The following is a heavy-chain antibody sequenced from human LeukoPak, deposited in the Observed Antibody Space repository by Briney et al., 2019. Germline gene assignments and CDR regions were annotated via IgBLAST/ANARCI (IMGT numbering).Heavy chain of an antibody. Sequence: KPSETLSLTCTVSGGSISSYYWSWLRQPPGKGLEWIGYIYYSGSTNYNPSLKSRVTISVDTSKNQFSMKLSSVTGADTAVNYCARVDLRYFDWLSTYYFDYWGQGTLVTVST. CDR1: GGSISSYY. J-gene: IGHJ4*02. V-gene: IGHV4-59*01. CDR3: ARVDLRYFDWLSTYYFDY. D-gene: IGHD3-9*01. CDR2: IYYSGST.